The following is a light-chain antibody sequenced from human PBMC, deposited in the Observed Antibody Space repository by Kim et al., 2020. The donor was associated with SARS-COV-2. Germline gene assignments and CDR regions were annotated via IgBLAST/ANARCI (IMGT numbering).Light chain of an antibody. Sequence: QAVVTQEPSLTVSPGGTVTLTCGSSTGVVTSGHYPYWFQQKPGQAPRTLIYDTSNKHSWTPARFSGSLLGGKAALTLSGARTEDEATYYCLLSYSGPRVFGGGTQLTVL. CDR2: DTS. CDR1: TGVVTSGHY. J-gene: IGLJ2*01. CDR3: LLSYSGPRV. V-gene: IGLV7-46*01.